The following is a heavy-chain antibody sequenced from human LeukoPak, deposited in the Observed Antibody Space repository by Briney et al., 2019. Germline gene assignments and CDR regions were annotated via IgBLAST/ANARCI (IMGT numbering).Heavy chain of an antibody. D-gene: IGHD6-19*01. CDR3: ARECIAVAGTRWFDP. V-gene: IGHV1-2*02. Sequence: GASVKVSCKASGYTFTGYYMHWVRQAPGHGLEWMGWINPNSGGTNYAQKFQGRVTMTRDTSISTAYMELSRLRSDDTAVYYCARECIAVAGTRWFDPWGRGTLVTVSS. J-gene: IGHJ5*02. CDR1: GYTFTGYY. CDR2: INPNSGGT.